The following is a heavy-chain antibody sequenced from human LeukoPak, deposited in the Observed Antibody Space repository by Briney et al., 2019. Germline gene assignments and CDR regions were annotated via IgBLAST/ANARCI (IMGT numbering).Heavy chain of an antibody. Sequence: PGGSLRLSCAASGFTFDDYGMSWVRQAPGKGLEWVSGINWNGGSTGYADSVKGRFTISRDNAKNSLYLQLNSLRAEDTAVYYCARSQPRDSGTYLFDWFDPWGQGTLVTVSS. CDR3: ARSQPRDSGTYLFDWFDP. CDR2: INWNGGST. V-gene: IGHV3-20*04. J-gene: IGHJ5*02. CDR1: GFTFDDYG. D-gene: IGHD3-10*01.